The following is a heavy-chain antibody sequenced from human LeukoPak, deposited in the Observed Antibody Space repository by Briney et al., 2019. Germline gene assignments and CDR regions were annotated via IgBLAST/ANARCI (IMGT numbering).Heavy chain of an antibody. Sequence: ASVKVSCKASGYTFTSYGISWVRQPPGQGLEWMGWISAYNGNTNYAQKLQGRVTMTTDTSTSTDYMELRSLRSDDTAVYYCARDKWMYDAFDIWGQGTMVTVSS. CDR3: ARDKWMYDAFDI. CDR2: ISAYNGNT. CDR1: GYTFTSYG. J-gene: IGHJ3*02. D-gene: IGHD5-12*01. V-gene: IGHV1-18*01.